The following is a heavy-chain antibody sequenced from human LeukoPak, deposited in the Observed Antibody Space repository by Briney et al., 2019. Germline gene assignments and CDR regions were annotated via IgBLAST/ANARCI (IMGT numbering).Heavy chain of an antibody. V-gene: IGHV3-48*03. CDR1: GFIFSRYE. CDR2: ISTSGNTI. J-gene: IGHJ4*02. D-gene: IGHD4-11*01. CDR3: AKDPGLQVRF. Sequence: GGSLRLSCGASGFIFSRYEMNWVRQAPGKGLEWVSYISTSGNTIYYADSVKGRFTISRDNSKNTLYLQMNSLRAEDTAVYYCAKDPGLQVRFWGQGTLVTVSS.